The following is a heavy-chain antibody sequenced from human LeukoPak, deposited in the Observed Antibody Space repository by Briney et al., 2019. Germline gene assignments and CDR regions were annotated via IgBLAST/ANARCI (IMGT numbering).Heavy chain of an antibody. CDR2: ISSSSSTK. J-gene: IGHJ3*02. CDR1: GFTFSSYS. V-gene: IGHV3-48*02. Sequence: PGGSLRLSCAASGFTFSSYSMNWVRQAPGKGLEWVSYISSSSSTKNYADSVQGRFTISRDYGENSLDLQMNSLRDEDTAVYYCARDKDYGFDIWGQGTTVTVSS. D-gene: IGHD4-17*01. CDR3: ARDKDYGFDI.